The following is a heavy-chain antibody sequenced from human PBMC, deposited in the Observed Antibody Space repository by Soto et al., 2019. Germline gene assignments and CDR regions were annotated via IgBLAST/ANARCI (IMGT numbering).Heavy chain of an antibody. J-gene: IGHJ4*02. CDR3: ARDLLRYFDRPSFDY. CDR1: GYTFTSYA. D-gene: IGHD3-9*01. Sequence: ASVKVSCKASGYTFTSYAMHWVRQAPGQRLEWMGWINAGNGNTKYSQKFQGRVTITRDTSASTAYMELSSLRSEDTAVYYCARDLLRYFDRPSFDYWGQGTLVTVSS. CDR2: INAGNGNT. V-gene: IGHV1-3*01.